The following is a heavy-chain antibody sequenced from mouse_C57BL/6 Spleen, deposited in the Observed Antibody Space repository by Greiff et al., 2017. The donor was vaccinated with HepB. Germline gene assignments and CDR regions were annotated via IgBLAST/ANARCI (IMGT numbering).Heavy chain of an antibody. V-gene: IGHV5-4*01. CDR1: GFTFSSYA. D-gene: IGHD2-5*01. CDR3: AREIVTTLFDY. J-gene: IGHJ2*01. CDR2: ISDGGSYT. Sequence: EVKLVESGGGLVKPGGSLKLSCAASGFTFSSYAMSWVRQTPEKRLEWVATISDGGSYTYYPDNVKGRFTISRDNAKNNLYLQMSHLKSEDTAMYYCAREIVTTLFDYWGQGTTLTVSS.